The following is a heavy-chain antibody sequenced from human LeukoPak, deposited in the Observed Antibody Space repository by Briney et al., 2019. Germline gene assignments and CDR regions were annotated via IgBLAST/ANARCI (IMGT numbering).Heavy chain of an antibody. CDR3: ARDLGPYYDSSGYFFPHY. D-gene: IGHD3-22*01. CDR2: INPSGGST. V-gene: IGHV1-46*01. Sequence: ASVKVSCKASGYTFTGYYMHWVRQAPGQGLKWMGIINPSGGSTSYAQKFQGRVTMTRDTSTSTVYMELSSLRSEDTAMYYCARDLGPYYDSSGYFFPHYWGQGTLVTVSS. CDR1: GYTFTGYY. J-gene: IGHJ4*02.